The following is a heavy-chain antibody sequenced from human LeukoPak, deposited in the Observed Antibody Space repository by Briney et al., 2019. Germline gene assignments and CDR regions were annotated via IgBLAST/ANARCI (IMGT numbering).Heavy chain of an antibody. Sequence: GRSLRLSCAASGFTFNMYGMHWVRQAPGKGLEWMAVISFDGSNICYADSVKGRFTISRDNSKNTLYLQMNSLRAEDTAVYYCARDSSGWYGTNRWNSDYWGQGTLVTVSS. CDR3: ARDSSGWYGTNRWNSDY. CDR2: ISFDGSNI. CDR1: GFTFNMYG. J-gene: IGHJ4*02. V-gene: IGHV3-30*03. D-gene: IGHD6-19*01.